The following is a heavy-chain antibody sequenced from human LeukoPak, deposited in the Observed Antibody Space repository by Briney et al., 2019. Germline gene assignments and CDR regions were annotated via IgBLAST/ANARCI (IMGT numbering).Heavy chain of an antibody. Sequence: GGSLRLSCAASGFMFSSYAMTWVRQAPGKGLEWVSAISGSGGSTHYADSVKGRFTISRDNSKNTPYLQMNSLKAEDTAVYYCAKETVVVVAATPDAFDIWGQGTMVTVSS. CDR3: AKETVVVVAATPDAFDI. J-gene: IGHJ3*02. CDR2: ISGSGGST. D-gene: IGHD2-15*01. V-gene: IGHV3-23*01. CDR1: GFMFSSYA.